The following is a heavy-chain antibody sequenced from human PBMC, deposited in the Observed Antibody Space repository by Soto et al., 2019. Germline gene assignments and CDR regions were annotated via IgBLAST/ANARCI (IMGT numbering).Heavy chain of an antibody. D-gene: IGHD3-9*01. CDR1: GFTFSSYS. CDR2: ISSSSSTI. J-gene: IGHJ4*02. CDR3: ARVRYDILTGYYTGEYYFDY. Sequence: GGSLRLSCAASGFTFSSYSMNWVRQAPGKGLEWVSYISSSSSTIYYADSVKGRFTISRENAKNSLDLKMNSLRAEDTAVYYCARVRYDILTGYYTGEYYFDYWGQGTLVTVSS. V-gene: IGHV3-48*01.